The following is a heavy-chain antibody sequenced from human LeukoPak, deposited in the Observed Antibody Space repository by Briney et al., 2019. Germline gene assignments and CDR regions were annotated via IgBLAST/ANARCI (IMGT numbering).Heavy chain of an antibody. Sequence: SETLSLTCTVSGGSISSSSYYWGWIRQPPGKGLEWIGSIYYSGSTYYNPSLKSRVTISVDTSKNQFSLKLSSVTAADTAVYYCARGGGLRWLQFWIFDYWGQGTLVTVSS. CDR1: GGSISSSSYY. CDR3: ARGGGLRWLQFWIFDY. J-gene: IGHJ4*02. CDR2: IYYSGST. D-gene: IGHD5-24*01. V-gene: IGHV4-39*01.